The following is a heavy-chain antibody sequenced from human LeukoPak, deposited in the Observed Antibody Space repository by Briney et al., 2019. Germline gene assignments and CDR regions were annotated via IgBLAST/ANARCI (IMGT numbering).Heavy chain of an antibody. CDR2: ISAYNGNT. CDR3: AREGDTYYYDSSDGASDI. Sequence: GASVKVSCKASGYTFTSYGISWVRQAPGQGLEWMGWISAYNGNTNYAQKLQGRVTMTTDTSTSTAYMELRSLRSDDTAVYYCAREGDTYYYDSSDGASDIWGQGTMVTVSS. V-gene: IGHV1-18*01. J-gene: IGHJ3*02. CDR1: GYTFTSYG. D-gene: IGHD3-22*01.